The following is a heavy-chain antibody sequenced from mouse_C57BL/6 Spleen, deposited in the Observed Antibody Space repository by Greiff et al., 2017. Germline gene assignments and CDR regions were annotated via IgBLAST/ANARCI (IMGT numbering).Heavy chain of an antibody. Sequence: EVQLVESGGGLVQPGGSLKLSCVASGFTFSNYWMNWVRQSPEKGLEWVAQIRLKSDNYATHYAESVKGRFTISRDDSKSSVYLQMNNLRAEDTGMYYCTDVYYGYDGDAYWGQGTLVTVSA. V-gene: IGHV6-3*01. CDR3: TDVYYGYDGDAY. D-gene: IGHD2-2*01. J-gene: IGHJ3*01. CDR2: IRLKSDNYAT. CDR1: GFTFSNYW.